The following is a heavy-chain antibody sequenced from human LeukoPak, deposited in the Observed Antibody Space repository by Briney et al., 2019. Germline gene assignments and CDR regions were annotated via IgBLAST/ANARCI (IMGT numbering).Heavy chain of an antibody. J-gene: IGHJ1*01. CDR2: ISGSGGST. Sequence: GGSLRLSCAASGFTFSSYAMSWVRQAPGKGLEWVSAISGSGGSTYYADSVKGRFIISRDNSKNTLYLQMNSLRAEDTAVYYCAPSSSWYTSMAEYFQHWGQGTLVTVSS. D-gene: IGHD6-13*01. CDR3: APSSSWYTSMAEYFQH. V-gene: IGHV3-23*01. CDR1: GFTFSSYA.